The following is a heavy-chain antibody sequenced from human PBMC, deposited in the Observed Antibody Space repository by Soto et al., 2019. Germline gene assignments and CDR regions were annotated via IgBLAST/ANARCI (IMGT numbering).Heavy chain of an antibody. CDR2: IYPGDSDT. CDR1: GYNFTSYW. D-gene: IGHD3-22*01. J-gene: IGHJ4*02. CDR3: ARTYYYDSSGPSHFDY. Sequence: GESMKISCNGAGYNFTSYWIGWVRQMPGKGLEWMGIIYPGDSDTRYSPSFQGQVTISADKSISTAYLQWSSLKASDTAMYYCARTYYYDSSGPSHFDYWGQGTLVTVSS. V-gene: IGHV5-51*01.